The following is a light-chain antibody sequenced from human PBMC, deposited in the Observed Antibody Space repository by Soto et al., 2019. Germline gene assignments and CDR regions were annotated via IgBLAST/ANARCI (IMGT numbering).Light chain of an antibody. CDR1: SSDVGGYNY. J-gene: IGLJ1*01. CDR2: DVS. CDR3: SSYAGAHIV. Sequence: QSALTRPPSASGSPGQSVTISCTGTSSDVGGYNYVSWYQQHPGKAPKLMIYDVSQWPSGVPDRFSGSKSGNTASLTVSGLQAEDEADYYCSSYAGAHIVFGTGTKVTVL. V-gene: IGLV2-8*01.